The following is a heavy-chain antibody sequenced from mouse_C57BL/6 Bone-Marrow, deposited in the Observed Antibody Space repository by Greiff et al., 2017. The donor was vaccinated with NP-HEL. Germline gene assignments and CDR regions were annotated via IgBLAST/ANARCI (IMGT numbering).Heavy chain of an antibody. CDR1: GYTFTSYW. CDR3: ASPDYLYAMDY. CDR2: INPSSGYT. J-gene: IGHJ4*01. V-gene: IGHV1-7*01. Sequence: QVQLKESGADLAKPGASVKLSCKASGYTFTSYWMHWVKQRPGQGLEWIGYINPSSGYTKYNQKFKDKATLTADKSSSTAYMQLSSLTYEDSAVYYCASPDYLYAMDYWGQGTSVTVSS. D-gene: IGHD2-4*01.